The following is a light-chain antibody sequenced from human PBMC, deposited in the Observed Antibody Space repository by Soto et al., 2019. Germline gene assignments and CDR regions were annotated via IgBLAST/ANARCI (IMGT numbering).Light chain of an antibody. Sequence: QSVLTQPTSVSAAPGQKVTISCSGSSSHIGNNYVSWYQQLPGTAPKLLIYDNNKRPSGIPDRFTGSKSGTSATLGITGLQTGDEADYYCGTCDSSLSAGVFGGGTKLTVL. CDR1: SSHIGNNY. CDR3: GTCDSSLSAGV. CDR2: DNN. V-gene: IGLV1-51*01. J-gene: IGLJ3*02.